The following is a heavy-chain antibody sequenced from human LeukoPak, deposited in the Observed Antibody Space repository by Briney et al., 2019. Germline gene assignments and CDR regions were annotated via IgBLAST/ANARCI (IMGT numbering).Heavy chain of an antibody. Sequence: GGSLRLSCAASGFTFSSHSMNWVRQAPGKGLEWVSSISSSSYYIHYADSVKGRFTISRDDAKNSLYLQMNNLRAEDTAVYYCARDPLRERQTGYFDSWGQGTLVTVSS. D-gene: IGHD1-26*01. J-gene: IGHJ4*02. V-gene: IGHV3-21*01. CDR1: GFTFSSHS. CDR3: ARDPLRERQTGYFDS. CDR2: ISSSSYYI.